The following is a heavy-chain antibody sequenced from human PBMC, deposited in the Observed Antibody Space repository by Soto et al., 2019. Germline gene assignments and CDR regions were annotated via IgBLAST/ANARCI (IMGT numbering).Heavy chain of an antibody. CDR1: GFSLSTSGMR. CDR2: IDWDEDR. J-gene: IGHJ4*02. D-gene: IGHD3-22*01. CDR3: ARMRSDYDSSGLDY. Sequence: SGPTLVNPTETLTLTCTFSGFSLSTSGMRVSWIRQAPGKALEWLARIDWDEDRFYSTSLKTRLTISKDTSKNQVVLTMTKMDPVDTATYYCARMRSDYDSSGLDYWGQGILVTVSS. V-gene: IGHV2-70*04.